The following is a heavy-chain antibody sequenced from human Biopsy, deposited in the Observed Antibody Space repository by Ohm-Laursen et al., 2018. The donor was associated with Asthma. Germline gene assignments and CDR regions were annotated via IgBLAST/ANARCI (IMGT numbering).Heavy chain of an antibody. CDR2: ISKDASTQ. D-gene: IGHD1-1*01. Sequence: SLRLSCSASGFSFSNFAIHWVRQAPGKGLEWVGVISKDASTQDYANSVKGRFTMARDNSKNTLDLQMNSLREEDTAVYYCVRDGTDDAFDIWGQGTVVSVSS. V-gene: IGHV3-30*03. CDR3: VRDGTDDAFDI. J-gene: IGHJ3*02. CDR1: GFSFSNFA.